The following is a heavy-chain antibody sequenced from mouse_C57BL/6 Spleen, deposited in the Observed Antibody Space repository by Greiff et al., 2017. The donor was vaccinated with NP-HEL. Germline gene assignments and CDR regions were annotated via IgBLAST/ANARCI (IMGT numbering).Heavy chain of an antibody. V-gene: IGHV5-6*01. CDR1: GFTFSSYG. Sequence: EVHLVESGGDLVKPGGSLKLSCAASGFTFSSYGMSWVRQTPDKRLEWVATISSGGSYTYYPDSVKGRFTISRDNAKNTLYLQMSSLKSEDTAMYYCARQSYEDAMDYWGQGTSVTVSS. CDR3: ARQSYEDAMDY. J-gene: IGHJ4*01. CDR2: ISSGGSYT. D-gene: IGHD2-3*01.